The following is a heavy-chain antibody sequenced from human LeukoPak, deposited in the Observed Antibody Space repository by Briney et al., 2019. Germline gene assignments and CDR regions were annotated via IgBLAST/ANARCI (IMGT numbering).Heavy chain of an antibody. CDR1: EFTFSSYS. Sequence: PGGSLRLSCAASEFTFSSYSMNWVRQAPGKGLEWVAYINRRSSTIYYADSVKGRFTISRDNAKNSLYLQMNSLRADDTAVYYCARDQEGGLYYFDYWGQGTLVTVSA. CDR3: ARDQEGGLYYFDY. CDR2: INRRSSTI. D-gene: IGHD2-8*02. J-gene: IGHJ4*02. V-gene: IGHV3-48*01.